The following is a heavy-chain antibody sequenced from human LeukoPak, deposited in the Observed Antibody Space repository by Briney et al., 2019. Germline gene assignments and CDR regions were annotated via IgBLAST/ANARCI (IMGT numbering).Heavy chain of an antibody. Sequence: GGSLRLSCAASGFTFSSYSMNWVRQAPGKGLEWVSYISSSSSTIYYADSVKGRFTISRDNAKNSLYLQMNSLRAEDTAVYYCASAVGTVVYYYYMGVWGKGTTVTVSS. V-gene: IGHV3-48*01. CDR2: ISSSSSTI. CDR1: GFTFSSYS. CDR3: ASAVGTVVYYYYMGV. J-gene: IGHJ6*03. D-gene: IGHD2-15*01.